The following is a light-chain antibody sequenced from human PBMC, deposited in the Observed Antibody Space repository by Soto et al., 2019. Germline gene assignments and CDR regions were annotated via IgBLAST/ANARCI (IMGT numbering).Light chain of an antibody. CDR3: AARDDSLNVPYV. CDR1: SSNIGSNT. V-gene: IGLV1-44*01. Sequence: QSVLTQPPSASGTPGQRVSIPCSGSSSNIGSNTVNWYRHLPGTAPKLLIYSNNQRPPGVPDRFSGSKSGTSASLAISGLQSEDEADYYCAARDDSLNVPYVFGTGTKVTVL. CDR2: SNN. J-gene: IGLJ1*01.